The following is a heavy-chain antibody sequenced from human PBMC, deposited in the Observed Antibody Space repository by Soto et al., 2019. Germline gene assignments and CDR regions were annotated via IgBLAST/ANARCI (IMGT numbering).Heavy chain of an antibody. V-gene: IGHV1-2*02. CDR1: GYTFTGYY. CDR2: INPNSGGT. J-gene: IGHJ4*02. CDR3: ARVLNGYDFLPTFDY. Sequence: AAVKVSCKASGYTFTGYYMHWVRQAPGQGLEWMGWINPNSGGTNYAQKFQGRVTMTRDTSISTAYMELSRLRSDDTAVYYCARVLNGYDFLPTFDYWGQGTLVTVSS. D-gene: IGHD5-12*01.